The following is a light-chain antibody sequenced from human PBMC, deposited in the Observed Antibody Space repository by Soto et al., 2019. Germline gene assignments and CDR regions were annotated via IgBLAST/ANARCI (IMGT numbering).Light chain of an antibody. CDR3: QQRSNWPPFT. CDR2: SAS. Sequence: IQMTQSPSSLSASVGDRVTITCRASQGVRDDVGWYQQKPGKAPKLLIYSASTLQSGVPSRFSGSGSGTDFTLTISGLQPEDFATYYCQQRSNWPPFTFGQGTKLEIK. CDR1: QGVRDD. V-gene: IGKV1-6*01. J-gene: IGKJ2*01.